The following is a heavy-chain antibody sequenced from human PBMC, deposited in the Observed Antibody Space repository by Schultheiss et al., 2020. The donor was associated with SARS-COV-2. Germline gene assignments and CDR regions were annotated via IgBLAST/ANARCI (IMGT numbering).Heavy chain of an antibody. CDR1: GFTFSSYG. Sequence: GGSLRLSCAASGFTFSSYGMHWVRQAPGKGLEWVAVISYDGSNKYYADSVKGRFTISRDNSKNTLYLQLNSLRAEDTAVYYCARDRIAWWFDPWGQGTLVTVSS. D-gene: IGHD2-15*01. CDR3: ARDRIAWWFDP. CDR2: ISYDGSNK. V-gene: IGHV3-30*03. J-gene: IGHJ5*02.